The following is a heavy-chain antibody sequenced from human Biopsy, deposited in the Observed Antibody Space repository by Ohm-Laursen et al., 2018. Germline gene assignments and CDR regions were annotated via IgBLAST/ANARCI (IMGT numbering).Heavy chain of an antibody. CDR3: ARGTGRYYVYGAFDI. V-gene: IGHV4-4*07. D-gene: IGHD1-26*01. J-gene: IGHJ3*02. CDR1: GDSINNYY. Sequence: SETLSLTCTVSGDSINNYYWGWIRQPAGKGLEWIGRIYTSGSPNYNLSLESRVTMSVDTSKNQFSLNLRSVTAADTAVYYCARGTGRYYVYGAFDIWGQGTVVTVSS. CDR2: IYTSGSP.